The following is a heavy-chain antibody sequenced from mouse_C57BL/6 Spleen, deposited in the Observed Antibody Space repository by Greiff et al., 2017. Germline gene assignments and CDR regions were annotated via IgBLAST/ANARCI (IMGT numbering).Heavy chain of an antibody. CDR2: ISDGGSYT. Sequence: EVMLVESGGGLVKPGGSLKLSCAASGFTFSSYAMSWVRQTPEKRLEWVATISDGGSYTYYPDNVKGRFTISRDNAKNNLYLQMSHLKSEDTAMYYCARSYNYYLDYWGQGTTLTVAS. V-gene: IGHV5-4*03. CDR1: GFTFSSYA. J-gene: IGHJ2*01. D-gene: IGHD1-3*01. CDR3: ARSYNYYLDY.